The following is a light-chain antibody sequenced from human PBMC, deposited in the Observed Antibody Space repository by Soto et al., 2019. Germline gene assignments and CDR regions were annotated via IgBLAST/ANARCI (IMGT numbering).Light chain of an antibody. J-gene: IGLJ1*01. V-gene: IGLV2-14*01. CDR1: NSDVGGYNF. Sequence: QFALTQPAFESGSPGQSITISCTGTNSDVGGYNFVSWYQQHPGKVPKLMIYDVTNRPSGVSNRFSGSKSGNTASLTISGLQAEDEADYYCSSYTSSSTLVFGTGTKLTVL. CDR2: DVT. CDR3: SSYTSSSTLV.